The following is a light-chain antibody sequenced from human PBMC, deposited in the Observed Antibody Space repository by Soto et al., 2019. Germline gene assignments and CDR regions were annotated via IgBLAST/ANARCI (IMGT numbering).Light chain of an antibody. Sequence: EIVLTQSPGTLSLSPGERATLSCRASQSVSSSYLAWYQQKPGQAPRLLIYRASSRATGIPDRFSGRGSGTAFTLTISRLEPEDFAVYYCQQYGSSPPTFGQGTKVEIK. J-gene: IGKJ1*01. V-gene: IGKV3-20*01. CDR2: RAS. CDR1: QSVSSSY. CDR3: QQYGSSPPT.